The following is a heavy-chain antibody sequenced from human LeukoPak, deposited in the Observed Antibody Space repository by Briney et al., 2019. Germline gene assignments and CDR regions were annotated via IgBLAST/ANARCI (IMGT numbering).Heavy chain of an antibody. V-gene: IGHV3-23*01. D-gene: IGHD2-15*01. CDR2: ISGSGGST. Sequence: GGTLRPSCAASGFTFSNHGMSWVRQAPGKGPEWVAAISGSGGSTYYAHSVKGRFTISRDNAKNTLYLLMKSLRAEDTAVYYCARDVGWSQYYFDFWGQGTLVTVSS. CDR3: ARDVGWSQYYFDF. J-gene: IGHJ4*02. CDR1: GFTFSNHG.